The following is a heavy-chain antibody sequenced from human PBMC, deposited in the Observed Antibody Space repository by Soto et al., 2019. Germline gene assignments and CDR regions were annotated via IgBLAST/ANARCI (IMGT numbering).Heavy chain of an antibody. V-gene: IGHV3-64*02. J-gene: IGHJ4*02. D-gene: IGHD1-26*01. CDR3: ARDPPSVYSGSYPYY. CDR1: GFTFSSYA. CDR2: ISSNGGST. Sequence: PGGSLRLSCAASGFTFSSYAMHWVRQAPGKGLEYVSAISSNGGSTYYADSVKGRFTISRDNSKNTLYLQMGSLRAEDMAVYYCARDPPSVYSGSYPYYWGQGTLVTVSS.